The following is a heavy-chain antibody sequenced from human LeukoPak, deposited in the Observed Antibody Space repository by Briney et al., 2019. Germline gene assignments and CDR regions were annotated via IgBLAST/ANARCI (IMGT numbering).Heavy chain of an antibody. Sequence: GGSLRLSCAASGFTSGFTFSDYYMSWIRQAPGKGLEWVGRIKSKSDGGTTDYAAPVKGRFTISREDSKNTLYLQMNSLKTEDTAVYYCTTDLRRLRYFDWLSPKFDYWGQGTLVTVSS. CDR2: IKSKSDGGTT. CDR3: TTDLRRLRYFDWLSPKFDY. D-gene: IGHD3-9*01. J-gene: IGHJ4*02. CDR1: GFTFSDYY. V-gene: IGHV3-15*01.